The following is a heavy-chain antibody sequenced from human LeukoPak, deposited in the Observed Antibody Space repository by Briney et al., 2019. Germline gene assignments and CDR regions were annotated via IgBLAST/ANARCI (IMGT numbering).Heavy chain of an antibody. D-gene: IGHD3-9*01. CDR2: ISYDGSNK. CDR3: AKDLGVRYFDWLIPGSDY. J-gene: IGHJ4*02. V-gene: IGHV3-30*18. Sequence: GRSLRLSCAASGFTFSSYGMHWVRQAPGKGLEWVAVISYDGSNKYYADSVKGRFTISRDNSKNTLYLQMNSLRAEDTAVYYSAKDLGVRYFDWLIPGSDYWGQGTLVTVSS. CDR1: GFTFSSYG.